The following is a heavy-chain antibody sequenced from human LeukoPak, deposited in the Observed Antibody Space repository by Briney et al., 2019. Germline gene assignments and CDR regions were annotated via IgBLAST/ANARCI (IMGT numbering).Heavy chain of an antibody. Sequence: AGGSLRLFCAASGFTFSSYWMTWVRQAPGKGLEWVANIKHNGDELNYVDSVEDRFTISRDNAKNSLYLHMTSLRAEDTAVYYCARELRTFDSWGQGTLVTVSS. CDR1: GFTFSSYW. D-gene: IGHD3-16*01. CDR3: ARELRTFDS. V-gene: IGHV3-7*01. CDR2: IKHNGDEL. J-gene: IGHJ4*02.